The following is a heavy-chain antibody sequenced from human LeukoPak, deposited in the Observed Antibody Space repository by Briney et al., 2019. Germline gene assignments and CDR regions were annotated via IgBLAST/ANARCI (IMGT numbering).Heavy chain of an antibody. J-gene: IGHJ6*02. CDR3: ARYCSGGSCYSNYYYGMDV. Sequence: PGGSLRLSCAASGFTFSSYAMHWVRQAPGKGLEWVAVISYDGSNKYYADSVKGRFTISRDNSKNTLYLQMNSLRAEDTAVYYCARYCSGGSCYSNYYYGMDVWGQGTTVTVSS. V-gene: IGHV3-30*14. CDR2: ISYDGSNK. D-gene: IGHD2-15*01. CDR1: GFTFSSYA.